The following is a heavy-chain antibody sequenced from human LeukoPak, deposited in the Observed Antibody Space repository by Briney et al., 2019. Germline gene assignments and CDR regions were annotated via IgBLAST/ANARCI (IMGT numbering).Heavy chain of an antibody. Sequence: GGSLRLSCAASGFTFSSSWMSWVRQAPGKGLEWVANIKQDGREEYYVDSVKCRFIISRASAKNSLYLQMTSMRAEDTAVYYCARVVPPLYYFDYWGQGTLVTVSS. CDR2: IKQDGREE. D-gene: IGHD3-10*01. V-gene: IGHV3-7*01. CDR3: ARVVPPLYYFDY. CDR1: GFTFSSSW. J-gene: IGHJ4*02.